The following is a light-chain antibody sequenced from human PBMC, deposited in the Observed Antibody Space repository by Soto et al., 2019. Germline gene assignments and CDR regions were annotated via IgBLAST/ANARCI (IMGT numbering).Light chain of an antibody. CDR1: SSDVGGYNY. CDR2: QVS. V-gene: IGLV2-14*01. Sequence: QSALTQPASVSGSPGQSITISCTGTSSDVGGYNYVSWYRQHPGKAPKLMIYQVSNRPSGVSNRFSGSKSANTASLTISGLQAEDEADYYCSSYTSTNTLYVFGPGTKVTVL. J-gene: IGLJ1*01. CDR3: SSYTSTNTLYV.